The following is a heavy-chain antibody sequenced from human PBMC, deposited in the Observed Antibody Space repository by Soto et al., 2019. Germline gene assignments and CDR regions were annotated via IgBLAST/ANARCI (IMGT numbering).Heavy chain of an antibody. J-gene: IGHJ4*02. CDR3: ARGRADYFDY. Sequence: GAPVKVSCXASRERFSNYGIHWVRQAPGQRLEWMGLINAGNGNTKYAQKFQGRVTMTRNTSISTAYMELSSLRSEDTAVYYWARGRADYFDYWGQGTLVTVSS. CDR2: INAGNGNT. V-gene: IGHV1-3*01. CDR1: RERFSNYG.